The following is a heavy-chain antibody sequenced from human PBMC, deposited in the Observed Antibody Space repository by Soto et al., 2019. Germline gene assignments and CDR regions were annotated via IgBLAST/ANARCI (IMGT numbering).Heavy chain of an antibody. CDR3: ARFNWYFDL. CDR2: IYYRGST. Sequence: SETLSLTCTVSGGSVSSYYWSWIRQPPGKGLEWVGYIYYRGSTNYNPSLKSRVTISVDTSKNQFSLKLSSVTAADTAMYYCARFNWYFDLWGRGTLVTVSS. J-gene: IGHJ2*01. V-gene: IGHV4-59*02. CDR1: GGSVSSYY.